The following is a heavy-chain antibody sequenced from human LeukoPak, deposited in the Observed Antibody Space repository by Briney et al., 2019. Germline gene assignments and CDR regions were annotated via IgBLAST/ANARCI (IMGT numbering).Heavy chain of an antibody. Sequence: ASVKVSCKASGYTFTSYGISWVRQAPGQGLEWMGWISAYNGNTDYAQKLQGRVTMTTDTSTSTAYMELSSLRSEDTAVYYCARGRARRYYYMDVWGKGTTVTISS. CDR2: ISAYNGNT. CDR3: ARGRARRYYYMDV. J-gene: IGHJ6*03. CDR1: GYTFTSYG. V-gene: IGHV1-18*01.